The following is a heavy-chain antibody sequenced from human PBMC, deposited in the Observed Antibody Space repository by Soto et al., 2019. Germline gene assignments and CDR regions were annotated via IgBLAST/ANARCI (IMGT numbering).Heavy chain of an antibody. CDR1: GFTFSSYE. V-gene: IGHV3-48*03. Sequence: GGSLRLSCAASGFTFSSYEMNWVRQAPGKGLEWVSYISSSGSTIYYADSVKGRFTISRDNAKNSLYLQMNSLRAEDTAVYYCAREWLLFGAFDIWGQGTMVTVSS. CDR3: AREWLLFGAFDI. D-gene: IGHD3-3*01. J-gene: IGHJ3*02. CDR2: ISSSGSTI.